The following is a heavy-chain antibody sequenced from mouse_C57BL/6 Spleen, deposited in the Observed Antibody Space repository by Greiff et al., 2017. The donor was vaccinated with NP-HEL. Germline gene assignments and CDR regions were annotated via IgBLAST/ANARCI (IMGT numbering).Heavy chain of an antibody. V-gene: IGHV5-9-1*02. CDR1: GFTFSSYA. J-gene: IGHJ4*01. Sequence: DVMLVESGEGLVKPGGSLKLSCAASGFTFSSYAMSWVRQTPEKRLEWVAYISSGGDYIYYADTVKGRFTIFRDTARNTRYLQMSSLKSEDRATYYCTRDRWLLRATDYWGQGTSVTVSS. CDR2: ISSGGDYI. CDR3: TRDRWLLRATDY. D-gene: IGHD2-3*01.